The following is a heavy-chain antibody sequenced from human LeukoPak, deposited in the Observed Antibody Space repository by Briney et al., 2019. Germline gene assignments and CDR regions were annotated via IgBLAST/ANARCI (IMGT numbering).Heavy chain of an antibody. V-gene: IGHV5-51*01. CDR3: ASSPANYYDSSVYFDY. D-gene: IGHD3-22*01. J-gene: IGHJ4*02. Sequence: GESLKISCKGSGYSFTSYWIGWVRQMPGKGLEWMGIIYPGDSDTRYSPSFQGQVTISADKSISTAYLQWSSLKASVTAMYYCASSPANYYDSSVYFDYWGQGTLVTVSS. CDR1: GYSFTSYW. CDR2: IYPGDSDT.